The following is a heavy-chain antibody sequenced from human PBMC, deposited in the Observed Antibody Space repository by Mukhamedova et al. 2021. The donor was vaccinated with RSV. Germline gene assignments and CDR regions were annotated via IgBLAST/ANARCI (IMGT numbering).Heavy chain of an antibody. V-gene: IGHV3-49*02. CDR2: IRSKAYGGTT. J-gene: IGHJ4*02. CDR3: TRDPTNYYDSSGYPGLDY. D-gene: IGHD3-22*01. Sequence: GFIRSKAYGGTTEYAASVKGRFTISRDDSKSIAYLQMNSLKTEDTAVYYCTRDPTNYYDSSGYPGLDYLGQGTLVTVSS.